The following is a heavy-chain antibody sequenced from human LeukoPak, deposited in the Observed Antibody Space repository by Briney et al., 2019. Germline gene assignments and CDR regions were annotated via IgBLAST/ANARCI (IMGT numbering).Heavy chain of an antibody. V-gene: IGHV1-69*13. Sequence: SVKVSCKASGGTFSNYAISWVRQAPGQGLEWMGGIMPIFDTADYAQKFQGRITITADESTSTVYMELSSLRSEDTAVYYCARVRGYCTSISCNYSFDYWGQGTLVTVSS. J-gene: IGHJ4*02. CDR2: IMPIFDTA. CDR3: ARVRGYCTSISCNYSFDY. D-gene: IGHD2-2*03. CDR1: GGTFSNYA.